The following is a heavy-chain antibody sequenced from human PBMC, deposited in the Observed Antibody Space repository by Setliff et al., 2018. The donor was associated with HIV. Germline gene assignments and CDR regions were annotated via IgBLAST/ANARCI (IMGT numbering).Heavy chain of an antibody. CDR2: IYSGGST. V-gene: IGHV3-53*01. D-gene: IGHD6-13*01. CDR1: GFTVSNNY. CDR3: ARVPTSSWYVTTQRTKEYFHH. J-gene: IGHJ1*01. Sequence: GGSLRLSCAASGFTVSNNYMNWVRQAPGKGLEWVSVIYSGGSTYYADSVKGRFTISRDNSKNTLYLQMNSLRAEDTAVYYCARVPTSSWYVTTQRTKEYFHHWGQGTLVTVSS.